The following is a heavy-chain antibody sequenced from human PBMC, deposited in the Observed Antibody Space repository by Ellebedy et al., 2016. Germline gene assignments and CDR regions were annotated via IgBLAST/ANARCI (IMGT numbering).Heavy chain of an antibody. D-gene: IGHD5-12*01. Sequence: ASVKVSXXASGYTFTNHAIHWVRQAPGQSLEWMGWINAGNGNTKYSQKFQGRVTITRDTSASTAYMELSSLRSEDTAMYYCASMGPRGYSGTDWGQGTLVTVSS. CDR2: INAGNGNT. V-gene: IGHV1-3*01. J-gene: IGHJ4*02. CDR1: GYTFTNHA. CDR3: ASMGPRGYSGTD.